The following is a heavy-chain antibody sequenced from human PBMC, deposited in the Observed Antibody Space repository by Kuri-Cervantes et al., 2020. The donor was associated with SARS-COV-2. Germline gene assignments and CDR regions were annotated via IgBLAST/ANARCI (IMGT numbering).Heavy chain of an antibody. V-gene: IGHV3-23*01. J-gene: IGHJ6*02. CDR2: ISGSGGST. D-gene: IGHD6-13*01. Sequence: GESLKISCAASGFTFSSYAMSWVRQAPGKGLEWVSAISGSGGSTYYADSVKGRFTISRDNSKNTLYLQMNSLRAEDTAVYYCARDSLEAAGNYYYYGMDVWGQGTTVTVSS. CDR1: GFTFSSYA. CDR3: ARDSLEAAGNYYYYGMDV.